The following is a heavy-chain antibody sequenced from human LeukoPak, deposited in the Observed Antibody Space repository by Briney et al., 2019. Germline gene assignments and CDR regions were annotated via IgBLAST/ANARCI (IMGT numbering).Heavy chain of an antibody. CDR3: ARGVDFWSGYQNWFDP. CDR1: GGSISNYY. Sequence: SETLSLTCTVSGGSISNYYWSWIRQPAGKGLEWIGRMYTSGSTNYNPSLKSRVTMSVDTSKNQFSLNLSSVTATDTAVYYCARGVDFWSGYQNWFDPWGQGTLVSVSS. CDR2: MYTSGST. D-gene: IGHD3-3*01. V-gene: IGHV4-4*07. J-gene: IGHJ5*02.